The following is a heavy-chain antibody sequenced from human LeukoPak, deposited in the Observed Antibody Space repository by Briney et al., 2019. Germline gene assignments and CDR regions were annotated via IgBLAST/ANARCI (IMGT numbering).Heavy chain of an antibody. Sequence: GGSLRLSCAASGFTFSSYAMHWVRQAPGKGLEYVSAISSNGGSTYYANSVKGRFTIPRDNSKNTLYLQMGSLRAEDMAVYYCARGVGVVVVPAVLDVWGKGTTVTVSS. CDR1: GFTFSSYA. CDR2: ISSNGGST. V-gene: IGHV3-64*01. CDR3: ARGVGVVVVPAVLDV. J-gene: IGHJ6*04. D-gene: IGHD2-2*01.